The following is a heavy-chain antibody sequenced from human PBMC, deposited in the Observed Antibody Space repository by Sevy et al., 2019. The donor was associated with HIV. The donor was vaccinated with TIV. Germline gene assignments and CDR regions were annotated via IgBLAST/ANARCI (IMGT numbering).Heavy chain of an antibody. CDR3: ARVGYSSGWYRGYYMDV. D-gene: IGHD6-19*01. CDR1: GDSVSSNSAA. CDR2: TYYRSKWYN. Sequence: SQTLSLTRAISGDSVSSNSAAWNWIRQSPSRGLEWLGRTYYRSKWYNDYAVSVKSRITINPDTSKNQFSLQLNSVTPEDTAVYYCARVGYSSGWYRGYYMDVWGKGTTVTVSS. V-gene: IGHV6-1*01. J-gene: IGHJ6*03.